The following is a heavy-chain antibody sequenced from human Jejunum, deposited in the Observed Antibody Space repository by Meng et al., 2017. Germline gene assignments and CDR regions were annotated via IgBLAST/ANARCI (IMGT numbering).Heavy chain of an antibody. CDR1: GGYSYKENW. V-gene: IGHV4-4*02. Sequence: QVQLQASGPGLVKPSGTLSLTCAVSGGYSYKENWWSWVRQSPERGLEWIGVIYHGGNTNYNPSLKRRVTMSVDESTNQMSLKLTSVTAADTAVYYCVRGEFAMLARFDFWGQGILVTVSS. J-gene: IGHJ4*02. CDR2: IYHGGNT. D-gene: IGHD2-2*01. CDR3: VRGEFAMLARFDF.